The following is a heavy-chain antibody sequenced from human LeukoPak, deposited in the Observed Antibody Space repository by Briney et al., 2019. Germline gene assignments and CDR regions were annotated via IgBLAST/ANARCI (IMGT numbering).Heavy chain of an antibody. CDR1: GGSISSYY. CDR2: IYTSGST. Sequence: PSETLSLTCTVSGGSISSYYWSWIRQPAGKGLEWIGRIYTSGSTNYNPSLKRRVTMSVDTSKNQFSLKLSSVTAADTAVYYCAREQIIYCSSTSCYSNYYYMDVWGKGTTVTVSS. J-gene: IGHJ6*03. CDR3: AREQIIYCSSTSCYSNYYYMDV. V-gene: IGHV4-4*07. D-gene: IGHD2-2*02.